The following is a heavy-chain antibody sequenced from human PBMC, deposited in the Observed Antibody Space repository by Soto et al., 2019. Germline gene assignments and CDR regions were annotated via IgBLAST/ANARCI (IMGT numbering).Heavy chain of an antibody. CDR3: ASDLYYDFWSGLDH. V-gene: IGHV3-30-3*01. CDR1: GFTFNTYP. Sequence: GGSLRLSCAASGFTFNTYPMHWVRQAPGKGLEWVAVISYDGDKNYYADSVKGRFTISRDNSKNTLFLQMKSLRTEDTAVYYCASDLYYDFWSGLDHWGQGTLVTVSS. CDR2: ISYDGDKN. J-gene: IGHJ4*02. D-gene: IGHD3-3*01.